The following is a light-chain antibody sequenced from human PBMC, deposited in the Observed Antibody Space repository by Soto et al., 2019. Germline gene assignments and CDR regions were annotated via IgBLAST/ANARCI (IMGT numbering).Light chain of an antibody. V-gene: IGLV2-14*03. CDR3: ISYTDRQSYL. CDR1: RSDIGSYGH. CDR2: AVS. Sequence: QSALTQPASVSGSPGQSITVSGSGSRSDIGSYGHVAWYQQFPVKSPKLMIYAVSDRPSGVSDRFSGSKSGITASLTISGLQTEDEADYYCISYTDRQSYLLGTGTKVTVL. J-gene: IGLJ1*01.